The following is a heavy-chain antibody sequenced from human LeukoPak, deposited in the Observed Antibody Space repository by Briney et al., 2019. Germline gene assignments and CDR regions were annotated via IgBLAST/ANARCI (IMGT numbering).Heavy chain of an antibody. V-gene: IGHV3-21*01. CDR1: GFIFSSYS. CDR3: ARYWYYYDSSGYYPYYFDY. Sequence: GGSLRLSCAASGFIFSSYSMNWVRQAPGKGLEWVSSISSSSSYIYCADSVKGRFTISRDNAKNSLYLQMNSLRAEDTAVYYCARYWYYYDSSGYYPYYFDYWGQETLVTVSS. J-gene: IGHJ4*02. D-gene: IGHD3-22*01. CDR2: ISSSSSYI.